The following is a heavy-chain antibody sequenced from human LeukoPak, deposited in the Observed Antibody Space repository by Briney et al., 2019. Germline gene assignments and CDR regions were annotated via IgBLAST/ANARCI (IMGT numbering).Heavy chain of an antibody. D-gene: IGHD4-11*01. CDR3: ARDFPPATVTTKRYFDY. CDR2: ISAYNGNT. CDR1: GYTFTSYG. Sequence: ASVKVSCKASGYTFTSYGISWVRQAPGQGLERMGWISAYNGNTNYAQKFQDRVTMTTDTSTNTAYVELRSLRSDDTAMYYCARDFPPATVTTKRYFDYWGQGTLVTVSS. V-gene: IGHV1-18*01. J-gene: IGHJ4*02.